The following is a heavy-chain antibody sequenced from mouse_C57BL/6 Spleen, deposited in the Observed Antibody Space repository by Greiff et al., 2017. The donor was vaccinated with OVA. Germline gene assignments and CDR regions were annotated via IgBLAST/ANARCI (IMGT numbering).Heavy chain of an antibody. Sequence: QVQLQQPGAELVKPGASVKMSCKASGYTFTSYWITWVKQRPGQGLEWIGDIYPGSGSTNYNEKFKSKATLTVDTSSSTAYMQLSSLTSEDSAVYYCARRYGYDVGFAYWGQGTLVTVSA. V-gene: IGHV1-55*01. CDR1: GYTFTSYW. J-gene: IGHJ3*01. CDR2: IYPGSGST. D-gene: IGHD2-2*01. CDR3: ARRYGYDVGFAY.